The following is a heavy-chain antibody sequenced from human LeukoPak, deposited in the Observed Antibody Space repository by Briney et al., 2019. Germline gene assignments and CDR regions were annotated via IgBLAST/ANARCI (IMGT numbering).Heavy chain of an antibody. CDR3: ARERDIAAAEFDY. Sequence: GGSLRLSCAASGFTFSDYYMSWIRQAPGKGLEWVSYISSSGSTIYYADSVKGRFTISRDNAKNSLYLQMNSLRAEDTAVYYCARERDIAAAEFDYWGQGTLVTVSS. D-gene: IGHD6-13*01. CDR2: ISSSGSTI. V-gene: IGHV3-11*01. J-gene: IGHJ4*02. CDR1: GFTFSDYY.